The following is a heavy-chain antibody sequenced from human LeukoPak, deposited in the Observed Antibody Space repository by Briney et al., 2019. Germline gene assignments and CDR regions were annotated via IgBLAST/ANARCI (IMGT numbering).Heavy chain of an antibody. CDR2: ISSSGSTI. CDR1: GFTFSSYE. J-gene: IGHJ6*02. Sequence: GGSLRLSCAASGFTFSSYEMNWVRQAPGKGLEWVSYISSSGSTIYYADSVKGRFTISRDNAKNSLYLQMNSLRAEDTAVYYCARGYGSGSSTAKYYYYYGMDVWGQGTTVTVSS. D-gene: IGHD3-10*01. CDR3: ARGYGSGSSTAKYYYYYGMDV. V-gene: IGHV3-48*03.